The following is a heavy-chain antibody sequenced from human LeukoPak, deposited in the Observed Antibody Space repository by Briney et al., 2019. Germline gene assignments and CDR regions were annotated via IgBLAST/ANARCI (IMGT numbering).Heavy chain of an antibody. J-gene: IGHJ4*02. CDR3: ARVTYSGSYGTYFDY. CDR1: GFAFSSFA. CDR2: ISGSGGST. V-gene: IGHV3-23*01. D-gene: IGHD1-26*01. Sequence: GGSLRLSCVASGFAFSSFAMSWVRQAPGKGLEWVSAISGSGGSTYYADSVKGRFTISRDNSKNSLYLQMNSLRAEDTAVYYCARVTYSGSYGTYFDYWGQGTLVTVSS.